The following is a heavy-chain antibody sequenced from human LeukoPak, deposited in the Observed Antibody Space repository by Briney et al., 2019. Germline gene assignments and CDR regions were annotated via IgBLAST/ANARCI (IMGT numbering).Heavy chain of an antibody. V-gene: IGHV3-30*18. D-gene: IGHD6-13*01. Sequence: GSLRLSCAASGFTFSAYGMHWVRQAPGKGLEWVAVISYEGRTIYYSDSVEGRFTISRDNAKNTLDLQMNSLRVEDTAVYFCVKEGTRYVSTWSAHWGPGTLVTVSS. J-gene: IGHJ4*02. CDR2: ISYEGRTI. CDR1: GFTFSAYG. CDR3: VKEGTRYVSTWSAH.